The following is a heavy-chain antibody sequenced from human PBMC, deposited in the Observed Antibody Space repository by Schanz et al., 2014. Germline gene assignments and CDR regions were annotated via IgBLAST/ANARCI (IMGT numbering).Heavy chain of an antibody. CDR2: ISGFGTGA. J-gene: IGHJ6*02. CDR1: GFTFSSYG. CDR3: AKSGYCRSTSCYQYNYYGLDV. D-gene: IGHD2-2*03. V-gene: IGHV3-23*04. Sequence: EVQLVESGGGLIQPGGSLRLSCAASGFTFSSYGMSWVRQPPGKGLEWISGISGFGTGAYYADSVKGRFSISRDNSKNTLYLQMDSLRAEDTAVYYCAKSGYCRSTSCYQYNYYGLDVWGQGTTVIVSS.